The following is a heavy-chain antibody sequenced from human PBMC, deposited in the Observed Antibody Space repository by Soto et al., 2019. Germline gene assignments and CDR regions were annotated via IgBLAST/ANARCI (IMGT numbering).Heavy chain of an antibody. CDR3: ARGNALDV. Sequence: SQTLSLTCAISGDSVSSDITSWNWIRQSPSRGLEWLGRTYYRSKWFHDYAASVKSLITINPDTSKNQFSLELNSMTPEDTAVYYCARGNALDVWGQGT. V-gene: IGHV6-1*01. CDR2: TYYRSKWFH. D-gene: IGHD3-10*01. J-gene: IGHJ3*01. CDR1: GDSVSSDITS.